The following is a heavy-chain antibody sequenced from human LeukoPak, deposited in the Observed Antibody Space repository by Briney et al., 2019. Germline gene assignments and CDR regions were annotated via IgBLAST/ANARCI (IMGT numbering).Heavy chain of an antibody. CDR2: ISGSGRTT. V-gene: IGHV3-23*01. Sequence: PGGSLRLSCAASGFTFSNHATSWVRQAPGKGLQWVSVISGSGRTTEYADSVKGRFTISRDNSKNTLSLQMNSLRVEDTAIYYCAKNVVVKRYFDYWGQGTLITVSS. CDR1: GFTFSNHA. D-gene: IGHD2-15*01. J-gene: IGHJ4*02. CDR3: AKNVVVKRYFDY.